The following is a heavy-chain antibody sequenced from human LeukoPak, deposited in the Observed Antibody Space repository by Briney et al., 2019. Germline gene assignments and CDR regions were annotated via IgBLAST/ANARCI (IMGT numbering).Heavy chain of an antibody. V-gene: IGHV3-23*01. Sequence: PGGSLRLSCAASGFTLSGNAMAWVRQAPGKGLEWVSAIHGSDDTTHHSDSVKGRFTISRDNSKNTLYLQMNSLRAEDTAVYYCAKFPYSSGWYVGAFDIWGQGTMVTVSS. D-gene: IGHD6-19*01. CDR1: GFTLSGNA. CDR2: IHGSDDTT. J-gene: IGHJ3*02. CDR3: AKFPYSSGWYVGAFDI.